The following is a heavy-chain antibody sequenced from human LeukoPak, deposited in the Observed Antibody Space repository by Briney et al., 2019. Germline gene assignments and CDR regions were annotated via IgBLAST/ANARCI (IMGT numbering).Heavy chain of an antibody. Sequence: GGSLTFSFAAPGFTFNNYGMHWVRQAPGKGLERVAFMRLIGKNQYYANSVKGRFTISRDNSKNTLYLKMNSLKGDDTAVYYCAKSISRITIFGVLIRGFDYWGQGTLVTVSS. J-gene: IGHJ4*02. CDR2: MRLIGKNQ. D-gene: IGHD3-3*01. V-gene: IGHV3-30*02. CDR3: AKSISRITIFGVLIRGFDY. CDR1: GFTFNNYG.